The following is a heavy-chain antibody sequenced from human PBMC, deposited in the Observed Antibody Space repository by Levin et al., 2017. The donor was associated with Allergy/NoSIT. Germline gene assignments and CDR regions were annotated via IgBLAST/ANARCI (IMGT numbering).Heavy chain of an antibody. CDR2: ISSSSSYT. Sequence: GESLKISCAASGFTFSDYYMSWIRQAPGKGLEWVSYISSSSSYTNYADSVKGRFTISRDNAKNSLYLQMNSLRAEDTAVYYCARFIGQHDYGDLDAFDIWGQGTMVTVSS. J-gene: IGHJ3*02. CDR3: ARFIGQHDYGDLDAFDI. V-gene: IGHV3-11*03. CDR1: GFTFSDYY. D-gene: IGHD4-17*01.